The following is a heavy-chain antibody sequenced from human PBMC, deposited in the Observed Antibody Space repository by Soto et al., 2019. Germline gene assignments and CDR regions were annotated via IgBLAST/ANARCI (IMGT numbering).Heavy chain of an antibody. V-gene: IGHV3-23*01. J-gene: IGHJ4*02. D-gene: IGHD3-10*01. CDR1: GFTFSSNA. CDR2: ISGSGGAT. Sequence: EVQLLESGGGLVQPGGSLRLSCAASGFTFSSNAMSWVRQAPGKGLEWVSGISGSGGATHYADSVKGRFTISRDNASNTPHSYMISLSAQSIAVYYCAKGDGPGSWRDLDYWGQGTLVTVSS. CDR3: AKGDGPGSWRDLDY.